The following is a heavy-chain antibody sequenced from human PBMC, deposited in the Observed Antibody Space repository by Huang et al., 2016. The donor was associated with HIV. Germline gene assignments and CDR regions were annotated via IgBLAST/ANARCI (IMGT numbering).Heavy chain of an antibody. CDR2: IKSEGRST. D-gene: IGHD3-10*01. J-gene: IGHJ4*02. CDR1: GFTFSSYW. CDR3: ARGSRQGKYYYGSGTAY. V-gene: IGHV3-74*01. Sequence: EVQLVESGGGLVQPGGSLRLSCAASGFTFSSYWMHWVRQVPGKGLVVVSNIKSEGRSTSYADSGKGRVTISRDNAKNTLYLQMNSLRAEDTAVYYCARGSRQGKYYYGSGTAYWGQGTLVTVSS.